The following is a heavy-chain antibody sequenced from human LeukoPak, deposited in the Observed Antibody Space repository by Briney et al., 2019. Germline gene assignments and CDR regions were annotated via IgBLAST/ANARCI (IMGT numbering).Heavy chain of an antibody. D-gene: IGHD3-22*01. CDR1: GFTFSSYA. V-gene: IGHV3-23*01. CDR2: ISGSGGST. CDR3: AKGVSGYYFWIFDY. Sequence: GGSLRLSCAASGFTFSSYAMSWVRQAPGKGREGVSAISGSGGSTYYADSVKGRFTISRDNSKNTLYLQMNSLRAEDTAVYYCAKGVSGYYFWIFDYWGQGTLVTVSS. J-gene: IGHJ4*02.